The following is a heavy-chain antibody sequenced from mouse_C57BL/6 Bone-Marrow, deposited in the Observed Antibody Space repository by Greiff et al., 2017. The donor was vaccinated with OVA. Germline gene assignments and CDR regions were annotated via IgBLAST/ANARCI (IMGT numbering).Heavy chain of an antibody. D-gene: IGHD1-1*01. J-gene: IGHJ1*03. V-gene: IGHV14-2*01. CDR3: ATDYGSGPDV. CDR2: IDPEDGET. CDR1: GFNFKDYY. Sequence: EVQLQQSGAELVKPGASVKLSCTASGFNFKDYYMHWVKQRTEPGLEWIGRIDPEDGETKYAPKFKGKATITADTSSNTSYLQLSSLPSEDTAVYYCATDYGSGPDVWGKGTTVTVSS.